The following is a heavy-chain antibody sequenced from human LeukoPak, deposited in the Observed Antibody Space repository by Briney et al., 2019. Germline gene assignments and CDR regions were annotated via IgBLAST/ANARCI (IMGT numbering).Heavy chain of an antibody. CDR1: GFTFSSYA. Sequence: GRSLRLSCAASGFTFSSYAMSWVRQAPGRGLEWVANIHPEGNEKYHVESVKGRFTISRDNTKNLLFLQMNGLRVEDTAVYYCARGDDFSGDHWGQGTLVTVSS. V-gene: IGHV3-7*04. J-gene: IGHJ4*02. CDR3: ARGDDFSGDH. CDR2: IHPEGNEK. D-gene: IGHD1-1*01.